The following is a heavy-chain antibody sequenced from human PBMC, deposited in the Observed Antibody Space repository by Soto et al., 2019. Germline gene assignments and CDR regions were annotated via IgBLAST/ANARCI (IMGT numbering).Heavy chain of an antibody. CDR2: INHSGST. Sequence: QVQLQQWGAGLLKPSETPSLTCAVYGGSFSGYYWSWIRQPPGKGLEWIGEINHSGSTNYNPSLKSRVTISVDTSKNQFSLKLSSVTAADTAVYYCAGSPVATIYGGYFDYWGQGTLVTVSS. J-gene: IGHJ4*02. CDR3: AGSPVATIYGGYFDY. D-gene: IGHD5-12*01. V-gene: IGHV4-34*01. CDR1: GGSFSGYY.